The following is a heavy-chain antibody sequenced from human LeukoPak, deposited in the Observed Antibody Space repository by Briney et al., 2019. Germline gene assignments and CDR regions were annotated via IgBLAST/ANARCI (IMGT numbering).Heavy chain of an antibody. CDR3: AKDNGDSVGYFDY. D-gene: IGHD4-17*01. V-gene: IGHV3-23*01. J-gene: IGHJ4*02. Sequence: PGGSLRLSCAASGITFSSYAMSWVRQAPGKGLEWVSVISGSGGSTYYADSVKGRFTISRDNSKNTVYLQVNSLRAEDTAVYYCAKDNGDSVGYFDYWGQGTLVTVSS. CDR2: ISGSGGST. CDR1: GITFSSYA.